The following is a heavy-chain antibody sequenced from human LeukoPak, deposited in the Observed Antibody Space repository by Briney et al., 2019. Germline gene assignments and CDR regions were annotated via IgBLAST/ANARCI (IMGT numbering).Heavy chain of an antibody. CDR1: GGSISSSSYY. Sequence: SETLSLTCTVSGGSISSSSYYWGWIRQPPGKGLEWIGSIYYSGSTYYNPSLKSRVTISVDTSKNQFSLKLSSVTAADTAVYYCARRRRHYYGSGSYYCWFDPWGQGTLVTVSS. J-gene: IGHJ5*02. V-gene: IGHV4-39*01. D-gene: IGHD3-10*01. CDR3: ARRRRHYYGSGSYYCWFDP. CDR2: IYYSGST.